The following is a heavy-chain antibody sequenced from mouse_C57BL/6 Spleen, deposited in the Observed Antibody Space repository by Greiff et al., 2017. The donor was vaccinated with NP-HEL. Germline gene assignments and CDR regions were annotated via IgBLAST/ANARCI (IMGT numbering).Heavy chain of an antibody. V-gene: IGHV1-5*01. J-gene: IGHJ2*01. CDR1: GYTFTSYW. D-gene: IGHD1-1*01. CDR2: IYPGNSDT. CDR3: TGTTAVARDYFDY. Sequence: EVQLQQSGTVLARPGASVKMSCKTSGYTFTSYWMHWVKQRPGQGLEWIGAIYPGNSDTSYNQKFKGKAKLTAVTSASTAYMELSSLTNEDSAVYYCTGTTAVARDYFDYWGQGTTLTVSS.